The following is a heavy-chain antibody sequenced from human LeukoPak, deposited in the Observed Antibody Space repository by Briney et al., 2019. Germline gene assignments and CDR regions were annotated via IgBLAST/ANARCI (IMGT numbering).Heavy chain of an antibody. J-gene: IGHJ5*02. CDR3: ARHREGYCSGGSCYSFYRFDP. D-gene: IGHD2-15*01. V-gene: IGHV4-59*08. CDR1: GGSISSYY. CDR2: IYYSGST. Sequence: MTSETLSLTCTVSGGSISSYYWSWIRQPPGKGLEWIGYIYYSGSTNYNPSLKSRVTISVDTSKNQFSLKLSSVTAADTAVYYCARHREGYCSGGSCYSFYRFDPWGQGTLVTVSS.